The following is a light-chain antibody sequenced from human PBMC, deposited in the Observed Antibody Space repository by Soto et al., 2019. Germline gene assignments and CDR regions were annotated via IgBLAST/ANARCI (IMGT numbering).Light chain of an antibody. Sequence: QSALTQPASVSGSPGLSITISCTGTSSDFGGYNYVSWYQQHPGKVPKLMIYEVSDRPSGVSNRFSASKSGNTASLTISGLQAEYEADYYCRSYTSSTTLVFGGGTKVTV. CDR3: RSYTSSTTLV. J-gene: IGLJ2*01. CDR2: EVS. CDR1: SSDFGGYNY. V-gene: IGLV2-14*01.